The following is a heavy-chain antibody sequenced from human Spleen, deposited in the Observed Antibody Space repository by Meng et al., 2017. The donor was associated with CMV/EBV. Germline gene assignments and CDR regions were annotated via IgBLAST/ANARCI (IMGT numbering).Heavy chain of an antibody. J-gene: IGHJ6*02. CDR2: ISSDGRNK. D-gene: IGHD2-2*01. V-gene: IGHV3-30*14. CDR3: ARDRYCSSTSCYYYYGMDV. CDR1: GFTFSNHA. Sequence: GESLKISCAASGFTFSNHAMHWVRQAPGKGLEWVAVISSDGRNKYYADSVKGRFIISRDNSKNTLYLQMNSLRAEDTAVYYCARDRYCSSTSCYYYYGMDVWGQGTTVTVSS.